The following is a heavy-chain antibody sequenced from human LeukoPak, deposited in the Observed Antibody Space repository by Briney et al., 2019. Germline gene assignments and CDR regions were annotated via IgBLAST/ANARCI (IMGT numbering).Heavy chain of an antibody. V-gene: IGHV3-74*01. J-gene: IGHJ4*02. Sequence: GGSLRLSCAASGFTFTYYWMHWVRQAPGKELVWVARINGDGSSTSYADSVKGRFTISRDNAKNTLYLQMNSLRAEDTAVYYCANDDFGASGLPDYWGQGTLVTVSS. CDR3: ANDDFGASGLPDY. CDR1: GFTFTYYW. CDR2: INGDGSST. D-gene: IGHD4-17*01.